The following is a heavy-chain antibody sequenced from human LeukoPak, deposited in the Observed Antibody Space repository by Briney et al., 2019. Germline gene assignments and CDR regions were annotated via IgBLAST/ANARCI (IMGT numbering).Heavy chain of an antibody. CDR2: ISAYNGNT. V-gene: IGHV1-18*04. CDR3: ARDQARILTGYYPFDY. J-gene: IGHJ4*02. D-gene: IGHD3-9*01. Sequence: ASVKVSCKASGYTFTSYGISWVRQAPGQGLEWMGWISAYNGNTNYAQKLQGRVTMTTDTSTSTAYMELRSLRSDDTAVYYYARDQARILTGYYPFDYWGQGTLVTVSS. CDR1: GYTFTSYG.